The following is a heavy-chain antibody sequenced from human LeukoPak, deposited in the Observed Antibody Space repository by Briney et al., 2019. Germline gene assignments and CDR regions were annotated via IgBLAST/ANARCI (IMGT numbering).Heavy chain of an antibody. CDR3: ARDPTEQQPTPGWFDP. Sequence: KTSQTLSLTCAISGDSVSRNSAAWSWIRQSPSRGLEWLGRTYYTSKWYNDYAVSVESRITINSDTSKNQFSLQLKSVTPEDTAVYFCARDPTEQQPTPGWFDPWGQGTLVIVSS. CDR1: GDSVSRNSAA. J-gene: IGHJ5*02. CDR2: TYYTSKWYN. D-gene: IGHD6-13*01. V-gene: IGHV6-1*01.